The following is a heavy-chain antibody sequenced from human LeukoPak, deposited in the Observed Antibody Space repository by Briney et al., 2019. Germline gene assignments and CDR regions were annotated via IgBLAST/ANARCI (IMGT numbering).Heavy chain of an antibody. CDR1: GGSISSHY. J-gene: IGHJ5*02. CDR2: ISYSGST. D-gene: IGHD1-1*01. CDR3: ARIGKRSWFDP. Sequence: TTSETLSLTCTVSGGSISSHYWSWIRQPPGKGLEWIGYISYSGSTNSNPSLESRLTISVDTSKNQFSLKLNSVTAADTALYYCARIGKRSWFDPWGQGTLVTVSS. V-gene: IGHV4-59*11.